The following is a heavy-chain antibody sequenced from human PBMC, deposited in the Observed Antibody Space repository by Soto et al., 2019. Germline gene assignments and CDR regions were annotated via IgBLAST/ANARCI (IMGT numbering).Heavy chain of an antibody. Sequence: QLQLQESGSGLVKPSQTLSLTCAVSGGSISSGGYSWSWIRQPPGKGLEWIGYIYHSGSTYYNPSLKSRVTISVDRSKNQFSLKLSSVTAADTAVHYCARAYSIISPLGFDPWGQGTLVTVSS. CDR3: ARAYSIISPLGFDP. D-gene: IGHD6-13*01. V-gene: IGHV4-30-2*01. CDR2: IYHSGST. J-gene: IGHJ5*02. CDR1: GGSISSGGYS.